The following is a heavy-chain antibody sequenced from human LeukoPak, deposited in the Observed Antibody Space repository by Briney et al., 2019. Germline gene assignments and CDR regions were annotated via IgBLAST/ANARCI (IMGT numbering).Heavy chain of an antibody. CDR2: IYHSGST. V-gene: IGHV4-38-2*02. Sequence: PSETLSLTCTVSGYSISNDYYWGWIRQPPGKGLEWIGIIYHSGSTYYNPSLKSRVTISVDTSKNQFSLKLSSVTAADTAVYYCAKDSSDYYFDYWGQGTLVTVSS. J-gene: IGHJ4*02. D-gene: IGHD3-22*01. CDR3: AKDSSDYYFDY. CDR1: GYSISNDYY.